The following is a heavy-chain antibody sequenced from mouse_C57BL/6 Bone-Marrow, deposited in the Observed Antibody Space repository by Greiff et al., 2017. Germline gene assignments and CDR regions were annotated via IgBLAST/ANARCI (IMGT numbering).Heavy chain of an antibody. CDR3: TTTGYYDGYFDV. V-gene: IGHV14-4*01. D-gene: IGHD2-4*01. Sequence: VHVKQSGAELVRPGASVKLSCTASGFNIKDDYMHWVKQRPEQGLEWIGWIDPENGDTEYASKFQGKATITADTSSNTAYLQLSSLTSEDTAVYYCTTTGYYDGYFDVWGTGTTVTVSS. CDR2: IDPENGDT. CDR1: GFNIKDDY. J-gene: IGHJ1*03.